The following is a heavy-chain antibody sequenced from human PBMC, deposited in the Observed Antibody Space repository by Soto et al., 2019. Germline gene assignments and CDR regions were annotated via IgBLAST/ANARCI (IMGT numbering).Heavy chain of an antibody. Sequence: GASVKVSCKASGYTFTGYYMHWVRQAPGQGLEWMGWINPNSGGTNYAQKFQGRVTMTRDTSISTAYMELNSLRAEDTAVYYCARDLYYDSSGYGLDYWGQGTLVTVSS. CDR2: INPNSGGT. D-gene: IGHD3-22*01. J-gene: IGHJ4*02. CDR1: GYTFTGYY. V-gene: IGHV1-2*02. CDR3: ARDLYYDSSGYGLDY.